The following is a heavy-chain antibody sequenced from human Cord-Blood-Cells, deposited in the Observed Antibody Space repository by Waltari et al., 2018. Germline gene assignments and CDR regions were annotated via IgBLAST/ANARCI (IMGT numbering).Heavy chain of an antibody. Sequence: QVQLVQSGAEVKKPGASVTVSCMVSGYTLTALSMHWLRQAPGKGLEWMEGFDPEDGETIYAQKFQGRVTMTKDTSTDTAYMELSSLRSEDTAVYYCATGTPHVGATTDYWGQGTLVTVSS. D-gene: IGHD1-26*01. V-gene: IGHV1-24*01. CDR2: FDPEDGET. CDR3: ATGTPHVGATTDY. J-gene: IGHJ4*02. CDR1: GYTLTALS.